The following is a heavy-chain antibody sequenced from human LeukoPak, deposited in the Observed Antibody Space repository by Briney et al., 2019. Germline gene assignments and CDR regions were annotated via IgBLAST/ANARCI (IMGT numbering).Heavy chain of an antibody. Sequence: ASVKVSCKASGYTFTSYYMHWVRQAPGQGLEWMGIINPSGGSTSYAQKFQGRVTMTRDTSTSTVYMELSSLRSEDTAVYYCARAQTMVRGVITIWFDPWGQGTLVTVSS. CDR2: INPSGGST. V-gene: IGHV1-46*01. J-gene: IGHJ5*02. CDR3: ARAQTMVRGVITIWFDP. D-gene: IGHD3-10*01. CDR1: GYTFTSYY.